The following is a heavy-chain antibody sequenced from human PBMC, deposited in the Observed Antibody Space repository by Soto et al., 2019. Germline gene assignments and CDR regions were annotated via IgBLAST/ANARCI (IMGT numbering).Heavy chain of an antibody. CDR2: IIPIFGTA. CDR3: ARALLSDLDIVVVPAAYYYYYGVDV. D-gene: IGHD2-2*01. V-gene: IGHV1-69*01. Sequence: QVQLVQSGAEVKKPGSSVKVSCKASGGTFSSYAISWVRQAPGQGLEWMGGIIPIFGTANYAQKFQGRVTITADESTSTAYMELSSLRSEDTAVYYCARALLSDLDIVVVPAAYYYYYGVDVWGQGTTVTVSS. J-gene: IGHJ6*02. CDR1: GGTFSSYA.